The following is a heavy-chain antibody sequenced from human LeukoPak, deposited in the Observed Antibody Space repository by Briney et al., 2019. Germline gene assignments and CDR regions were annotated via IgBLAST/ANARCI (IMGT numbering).Heavy chain of an antibody. CDR1: GFTFSSYA. J-gene: IGHJ3*02. V-gene: IGHV3-30-3*01. CDR3: ARESGAKTYYYDSSGYYGDAFDI. Sequence: GGSLRLSCAASGFTFSSYAMHWVRQAPGKGLEWVAVISYDGSNKYYADSVKGRFTISRDNSKNTLYLQMNSLRAEDTAVYYCARESGAKTYYYDSSGYYGDAFDIWGQGTMVTVSS. CDR2: ISYDGSNK. D-gene: IGHD3-22*01.